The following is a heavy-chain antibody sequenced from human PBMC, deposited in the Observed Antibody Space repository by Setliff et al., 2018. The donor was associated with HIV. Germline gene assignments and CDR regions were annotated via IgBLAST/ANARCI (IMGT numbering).Heavy chain of an antibody. V-gene: IGHV4-59*01. CDR3: ARDQSDWFY. D-gene: IGHD3-3*01. Sequence: SCTVSGVSISNYYWSWIRQPPGKGLEWIGYMYYSGNTNYNPSLKSRVTISVDTSKSQFSLKLNSVTAADTAVYYCARDQSDWFYWGQGTLVTVS. CDR2: MYYSGNT. J-gene: IGHJ4*02. CDR1: GVSISNYY.